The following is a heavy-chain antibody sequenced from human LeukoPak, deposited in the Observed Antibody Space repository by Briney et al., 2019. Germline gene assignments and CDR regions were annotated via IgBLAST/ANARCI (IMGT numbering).Heavy chain of an antibody. CDR3: AGGPYYGSGSYHRKGWFDP. Sequence: SETLSLTCAVYGGSFSGYYWSWIRQPPGKGLEWIGEINHSGSTNYNPSLKSRVTISVDTSKNQFSLKLSSVTAADTAVYYCAGGPYYGSGSYHRKGWFDPWGRGTLVTVSS. D-gene: IGHD3-10*01. J-gene: IGHJ5*02. CDR2: INHSGST. V-gene: IGHV4-34*01. CDR1: GGSFSGYY.